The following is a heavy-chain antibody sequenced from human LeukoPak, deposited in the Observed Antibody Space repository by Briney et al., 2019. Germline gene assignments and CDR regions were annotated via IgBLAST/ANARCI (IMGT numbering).Heavy chain of an antibody. CDR2: IFYTVST. J-gene: IGHJ3*02. D-gene: IGHD5-24*01. CDR3: ARDLRRDGYNRVAFDI. CDR1: GASISSYQ. V-gene: IGHV4-59*01. Sequence: SESLSLACTVSGASISSYQWSWIRQPPGKGLEWIGFIFYTVSTNYNPSLKSRGTISVDTSKRQFSLKLSSVTAADTAVYYCARDLRRDGYNRVAFDIWGQGTVVTASS.